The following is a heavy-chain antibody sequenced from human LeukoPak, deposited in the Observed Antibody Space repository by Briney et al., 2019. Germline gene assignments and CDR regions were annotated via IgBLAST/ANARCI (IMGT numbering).Heavy chain of an antibody. CDR3: ARDIELST. Sequence: GGSLRVSCAASGFNFADSAMSWVRQTPRKGLEWGSLISFNGRNTYYGDSVKGRFTISRDNSKDTVYLQMNSLRAEDTAIFYCARDIELSTWGPGTMVTVSS. CDR2: ISFNGRNT. CDR1: GFNFADSA. J-gene: IGHJ3*01. V-gene: IGHV3-23*01. D-gene: IGHD5-12*01.